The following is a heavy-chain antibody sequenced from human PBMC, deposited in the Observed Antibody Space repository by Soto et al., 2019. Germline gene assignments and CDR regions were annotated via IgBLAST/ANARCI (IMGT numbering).Heavy chain of an antibody. D-gene: IGHD2-15*01. Sequence: GSVKGRFTISRDNAKNSLYLQMDSLRVEDTAIYYCSRDICGRTAGCAKWGQGTLVIVSS. CDR3: SRDICGRTAGCAK. V-gene: IGHV3-7*04. J-gene: IGHJ4*02.